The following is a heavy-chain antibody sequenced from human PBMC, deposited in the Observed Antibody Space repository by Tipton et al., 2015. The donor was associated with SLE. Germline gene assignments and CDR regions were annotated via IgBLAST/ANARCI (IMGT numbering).Heavy chain of an antibody. V-gene: IGHV4-59*07. CDR2: IYFDGNS. D-gene: IGHD6-19*01. Sequence: TLSLTCTVSGGSIGPYYWHWIRQSPGKALDWIGYIYFDGNSNGRGNYNPSLKSRVTMSVDPSKMQFSLNLNSVTAADTALYFCARGVAERLGLDFWGQGSLVTVSS. J-gene: IGHJ4*02. CDR3: ARGVAERLGLDF. CDR1: GGSIGPYY.